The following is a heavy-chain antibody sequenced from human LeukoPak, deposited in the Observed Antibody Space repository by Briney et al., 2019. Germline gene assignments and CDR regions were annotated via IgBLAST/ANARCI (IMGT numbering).Heavy chain of an antibody. CDR3: ARTPYCGGDCYHDAFDI. CDR2: IYYSGST. Sequence: KSSGTLSLTCTVSGGSISSGDYYWGWIRQPPGKGLEWIGSIYYSGSTYYNPSLKSRVTISVDTSKNQFSLKLSSVTAADTAVYYCARTPYCGGDCYHDAFDIWGQGTMVTVSS. D-gene: IGHD2-21*02. J-gene: IGHJ3*02. V-gene: IGHV4-39*01. CDR1: GGSISSGDYY.